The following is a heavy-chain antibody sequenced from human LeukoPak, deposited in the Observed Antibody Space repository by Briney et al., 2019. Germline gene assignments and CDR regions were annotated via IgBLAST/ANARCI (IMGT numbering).Heavy chain of an antibody. CDR2: ISAYNGNT. V-gene: IGHV1-18*01. CDR3: ASPREDGYIN. J-gene: IGHJ4*02. CDR1: GYTFSSYG. D-gene: IGHD5-24*01. Sequence: ASVKVSFKASGYTFSSYGFSWVRQAPGQGLEWMGWISAYNGNTNYAPKLQGRVTLTTDTSTSTTYMELRSLRSDDTAVYYCASPREDGYINWGQGTLVTVSS.